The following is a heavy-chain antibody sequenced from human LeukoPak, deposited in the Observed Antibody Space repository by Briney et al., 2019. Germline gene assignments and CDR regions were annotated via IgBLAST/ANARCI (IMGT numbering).Heavy chain of an antibody. D-gene: IGHD6-6*01. CDR3: ARDQGSSSYAFDI. J-gene: IGHJ3*02. CDR1: GYTFTSYG. CDR2: ISTYNGNT. V-gene: IGHV1-18*01. Sequence: ASVKVSCKTSGYTFTSYGISWVRQAPGQGLEWMGWISTYNGNTNYAQEIQGRVTMTTDTSTSTAYMELRSLRSDDTAVYYCARDQGSSSYAFDIWGQGTMVTVSS.